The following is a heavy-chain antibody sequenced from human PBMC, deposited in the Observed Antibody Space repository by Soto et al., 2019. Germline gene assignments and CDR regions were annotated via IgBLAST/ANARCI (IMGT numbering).Heavy chain of an antibody. D-gene: IGHD2-21*01. CDR1: GFTFSNAC. CDR2: TRNKANSYTT. CDR3: ARSYCGGDCPYYLDF. J-gene: IGHJ4*02. Sequence: GGSLRLSCAASGFTFSNACMNWVRQAPGKGLEWVGRTRNKANSYTTEYAASVKGRFTISRDDSKNSLYLQMNSLNIDDTAMYYCARSYCGGDCPYYLDFWGQGTLVTVSS. V-gene: IGHV3-72*01.